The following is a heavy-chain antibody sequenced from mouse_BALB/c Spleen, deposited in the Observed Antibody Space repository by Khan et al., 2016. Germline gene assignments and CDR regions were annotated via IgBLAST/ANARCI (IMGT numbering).Heavy chain of an antibody. CDR1: GYTFSSYW. D-gene: IGHD1-1*01. CDR2: ILPGSGST. Sequence: QVQLKQSGAVLMKPGASVRISCKATGYTFSSYWIEWIKQRPGHGLEWIGEILPGSGSTNYNEKFKGKATFTADTSSNTAYMQLSSLTSEDSAVYYCARDWLRYYWGQGTTLTVSS. V-gene: IGHV1-9*01. J-gene: IGHJ2*01. CDR3: ARDWLRYY.